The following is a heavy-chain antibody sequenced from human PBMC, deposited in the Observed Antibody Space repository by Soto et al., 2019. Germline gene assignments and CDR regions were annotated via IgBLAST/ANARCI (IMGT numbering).Heavy chain of an antibody. V-gene: IGHV4-4*02. J-gene: IGHJ6*02. CDR2: ISQSGTI. D-gene: IGHD2-15*01. CDR3: AKKVPAALRLYYFFGLDV. CDR1: GASISSDNG. Sequence: PSETLSLTSAVSGASISSDNGWTCVRQPPGEGLEWIGEISQSGTIKYNPSLASRVTISVDKSKNQFSLRLTSMTAADTAVYYCAKKVPAALRLYYFFGLDVWGQGTTVTVSS.